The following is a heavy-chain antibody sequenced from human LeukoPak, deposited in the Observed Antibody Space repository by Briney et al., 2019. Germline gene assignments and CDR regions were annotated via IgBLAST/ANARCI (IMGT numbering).Heavy chain of an antibody. D-gene: IGHD3-3*01. CDR2: IYPGDSDT. CDR1: GYSFTSYW. V-gene: IGHV5-51*01. CDR3: ARAWSGYYTAPSFDY. J-gene: IGHJ4*02. Sequence: GESLKISCKGPGYSFTSYWIGWVRQMPGKGLEWMGVIYPGDSDTRYSPSFQGQVTISADKSIRTAYLQWSSLKASDTAMYYCARAWSGYYTAPSFDYWGQGTLVTVSS.